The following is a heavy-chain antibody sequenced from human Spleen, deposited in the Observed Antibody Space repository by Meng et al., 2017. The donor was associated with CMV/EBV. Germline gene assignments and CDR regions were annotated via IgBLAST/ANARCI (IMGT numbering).Heavy chain of an antibody. D-gene: IGHD6-6*01. CDR3: ARRKSSSSGFDY. V-gene: IGHV4-39*01. CDR1: GGSISRSSYY. Sequence: VSGGSISRSSYYWGWIRKPPEKGLGWIGSIYYSGSTYYNPSLKSRVTISVDTSKNQFSLKLSSVTAADTAVYYCARRKSSSSGFDYWGQGTLVTVSS. CDR2: IYYSGST. J-gene: IGHJ4*02.